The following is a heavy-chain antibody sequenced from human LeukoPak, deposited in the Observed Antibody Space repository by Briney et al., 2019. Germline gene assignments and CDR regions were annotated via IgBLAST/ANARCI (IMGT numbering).Heavy chain of an antibody. CDR1: GFTFSSYA. J-gene: IGHJ4*02. Sequence: HTGRSLKLSCAASGFTFSSYAMHWVRQAPGKGLEWVSAISGSGGSTYYADSVKGRFTISRDNSKNTLYLQMNSLRAEDTAVYYCAKDRLIAVAGTEWGQGTLVTVSS. CDR2: ISGSGGST. V-gene: IGHV3-23*01. D-gene: IGHD6-19*01. CDR3: AKDRLIAVAGTE.